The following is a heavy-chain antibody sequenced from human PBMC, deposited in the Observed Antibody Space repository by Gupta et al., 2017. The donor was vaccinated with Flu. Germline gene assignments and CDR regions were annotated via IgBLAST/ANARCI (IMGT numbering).Heavy chain of an antibody. J-gene: IGHJ4*02. CDR3: ARDGGASGRYFFDS. D-gene: IGHD1-1*01. CDR2: IIPVFGTA. Sequence: RQAPGKGLEWVGGIIPVFGTANYAQNFQDRVTISADESTTTAYMELTDLKHDDTAVYYCARDGGASGRYFFDSWGQGTLVTVSS. V-gene: IGHV1-69*01.